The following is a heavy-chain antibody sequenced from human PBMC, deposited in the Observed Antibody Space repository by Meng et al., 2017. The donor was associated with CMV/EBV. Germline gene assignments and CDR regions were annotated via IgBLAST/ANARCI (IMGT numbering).Heavy chain of an antibody. Sequence: GESLKISCKGSGYSFTSYWIGWVRQMPGKGLEWMGIIYPGDSDTRYSPSFQGQVTISADKSISTAYLQWSSLKASDTAMYYCASQGLNDYYDAGMGAFDIWGQGTMVTV. J-gene: IGHJ3*02. CDR2: IYPGDSDT. V-gene: IGHV5-51*01. D-gene: IGHD3-10*01. CDR3: ASQGLNDYYDAGMGAFDI. CDR1: GYSFTSYW.